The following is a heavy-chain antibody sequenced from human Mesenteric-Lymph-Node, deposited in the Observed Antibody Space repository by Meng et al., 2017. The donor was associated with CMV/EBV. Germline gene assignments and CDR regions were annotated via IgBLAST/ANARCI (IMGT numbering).Heavy chain of an antibody. V-gene: IGHV3-21*01. J-gene: IGHJ4*02. CDR1: GFTLNSYR. D-gene: IGHD1-26*01. CDR3: ARVFSGSSEYYFDY. CDR2: ISSSSSYI. Sequence: GGSLRLSCAASGFTLNSYRMNWVRQAPGKGLEWVSSISSSSSYIKYADSVKGRFTISRDNAKNSLYLQMNSLRAEDTAIYYCARVFSGSSEYYFDYWGQGTLVTVSS.